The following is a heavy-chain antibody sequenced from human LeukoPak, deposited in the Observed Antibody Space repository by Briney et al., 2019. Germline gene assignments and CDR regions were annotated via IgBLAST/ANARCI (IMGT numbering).Heavy chain of an antibody. CDR2: LYSGGGA. CDR3: ARGKTSDDIVEDAFDI. V-gene: IGHV3-66*01. D-gene: IGHD2-15*01. J-gene: IGHJ3*02. Sequence: GGSLRLSCAASGFSVHTNYVTWVRQAPGKGLEWVSVLYSGGGAYYADSVKDRFTISRDYSQNTLLLQMNSLRVEDTALYYCARGKTSDDIVEDAFDIWGQGTMVAVSS. CDR1: GFSVHTNY.